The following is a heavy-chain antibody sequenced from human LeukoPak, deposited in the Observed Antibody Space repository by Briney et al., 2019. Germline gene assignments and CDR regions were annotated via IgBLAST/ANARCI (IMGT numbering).Heavy chain of an antibody. D-gene: IGHD2/OR15-2a*01. CDR3: ASGNTLKGVDY. Sequence: SETLSLTCTVSGGSISSGGYYWSWIRQPPGKGLEWIGYIYHSGSTYYNPSPKSRVTISVDRSKNQFSLKLSSVTAADTAVYYCASGNTLKGVDYWGQGTLVSVSS. V-gene: IGHV4-30-2*01. J-gene: IGHJ4*02. CDR2: IYHSGST. CDR1: GGSISSGGYY.